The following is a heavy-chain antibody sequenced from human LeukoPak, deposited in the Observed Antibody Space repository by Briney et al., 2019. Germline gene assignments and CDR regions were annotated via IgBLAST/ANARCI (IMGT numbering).Heavy chain of an antibody. CDR3: ATRRPDSSSWYDYFDS. CDR1: GGTFSSYA. D-gene: IGHD6-13*01. Sequence: ASVKVSCKASGGTFSSYAISWVRQAPGQGLEWLGWINAHSGGANYAQNFQGRVTMTRDTSISTAYMELRGLTSDDTALYYCATRRPDSSSWYDYFDSWGQGTLVTVSS. V-gene: IGHV1-2*02. J-gene: IGHJ4*02. CDR2: INAHSGGA.